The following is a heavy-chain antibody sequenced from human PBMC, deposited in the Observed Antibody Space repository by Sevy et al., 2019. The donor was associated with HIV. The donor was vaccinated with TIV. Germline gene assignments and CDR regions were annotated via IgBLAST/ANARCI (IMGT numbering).Heavy chain of an antibody. CDR2: IIPIFGTA. CDR1: GGTFSSYA. V-gene: IGHV1-69*13. CDR3: ARAGGLYCSGGSCYSGYYYGMDV. Sequence: ASVKVSCKASGGTFSSYAISWVRQAPGQGLEWMGGIIPIFGTANYAQKFQGRVTITADESTSTAYMELSSLRSEDTAVYYCARAGGLYCSGGSCYSGYYYGMDVWGQGTTVTVSS. J-gene: IGHJ6*02. D-gene: IGHD2-15*01.